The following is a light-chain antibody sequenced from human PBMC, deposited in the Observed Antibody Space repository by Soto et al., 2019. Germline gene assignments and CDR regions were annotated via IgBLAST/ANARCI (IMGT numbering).Light chain of an antibody. CDR1: SSNIGSNT. CDR3: AAWDDSLNGHVV. V-gene: IGLV1-44*01. J-gene: IGLJ2*01. Sequence: QSVLTQPPSASGTPGQRVTISCSGSSSNIGSNTVNWDQQITGTAPKLLIYNDNPRPSGFPDRFSGSKSGTSGSLAISGLQSEDEGDYYCAAWDDSLNGHVVFGGGTKLTVL. CDR2: NDN.